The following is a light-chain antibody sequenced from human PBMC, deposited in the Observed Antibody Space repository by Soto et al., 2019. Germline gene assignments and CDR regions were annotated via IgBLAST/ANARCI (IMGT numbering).Light chain of an antibody. Sequence: EIVLTQSPGTLSLSPGERATLSCRASQSVSSSYLAWYQQKPGQAPRPLIYGASSRAIGIPDRFSGSGSGTDFTLTISRLEPEDFAVYYCQQYSSSPLTFGQGTKVEIK. V-gene: IGKV3-20*01. J-gene: IGKJ1*01. CDR2: GAS. CDR1: QSVSSSY. CDR3: QQYSSSPLT.